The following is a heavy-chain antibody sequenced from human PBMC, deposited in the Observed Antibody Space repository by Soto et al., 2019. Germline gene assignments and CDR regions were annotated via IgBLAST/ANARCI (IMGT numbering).Heavy chain of an antibody. CDR2: IYYSGST. J-gene: IGHJ5*02. CDR3: ARVGYYYDSSGYYPNWFDP. Sequence: SETLSLTCTVSGGSISSYYWSWIRQPPGKGLEWIGYIYYSGSTNYNPSLKSRVTISVDTSKNQFSLKLSSVTAADTAVYYCARVGYYYDSSGYYPNWFDPWGQGTLVTVSS. V-gene: IGHV4-59*01. D-gene: IGHD3-22*01. CDR1: GGSISSYY.